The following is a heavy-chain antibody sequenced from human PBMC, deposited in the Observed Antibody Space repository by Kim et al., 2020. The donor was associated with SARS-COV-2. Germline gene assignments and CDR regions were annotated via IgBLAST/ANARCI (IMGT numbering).Heavy chain of an antibody. CDR1: GFTFSSYA. CDR3: AIGWGATQPPFDY. V-gene: IGHV3-30*04. D-gene: IGHD1-26*01. J-gene: IGHJ4*02. CDR2: ISYDGSNK. Sequence: GGSLRLSCAASGFTFSSYAMHWVRQAPGKGLEWVAVISYDGSNKYYADSVKGRFTISRDNSKNTLYLQMNSLRAEDTAVYYCAIGWGATQPPFDYWGQGTLVTVSS.